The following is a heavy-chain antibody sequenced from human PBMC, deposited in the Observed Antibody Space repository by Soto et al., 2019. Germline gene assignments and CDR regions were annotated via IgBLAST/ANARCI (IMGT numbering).Heavy chain of an antibody. J-gene: IGHJ4*02. D-gene: IGHD3-16*01. Sequence: VESGGGVVQPGRSLRLSCTDSGLTLTGHSMHWVRQAPGKGLEWLGGISYDGINEYYAEAVKGRFTISRDRTDKTVYLEMNGLRLEDTAIYYGAGDPYGGGPDPPHESWGQGTLVTVSS. CDR1: GLTLTGHS. CDR3: AGDPYGGGPDPPHES. CDR2: ISYDGINE. V-gene: IGHV3-30-3*01.